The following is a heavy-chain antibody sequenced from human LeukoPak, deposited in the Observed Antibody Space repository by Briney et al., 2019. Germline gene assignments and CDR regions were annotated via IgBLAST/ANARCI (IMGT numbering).Heavy chain of an antibody. Sequence: GASVKVSCKASGYTFTGYYMHWVPQAPGQGLEWMGWINPNSGGTNYEQKFQGMVTMTRDTSISTAYMELSKLRSDDTAVYYCAKARFLEWSDAFDIWGQGTMVTVSS. CDR2: INPNSGGT. J-gene: IGHJ3*02. D-gene: IGHD3-3*01. V-gene: IGHV1-2*02. CDR3: AKARFLEWSDAFDI. CDR1: GYTFTGYY.